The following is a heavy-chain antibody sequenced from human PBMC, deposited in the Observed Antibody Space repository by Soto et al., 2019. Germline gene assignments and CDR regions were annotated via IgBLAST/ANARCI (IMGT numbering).Heavy chain of an antibody. CDR2: IGAARDP. CDR3: ARAYTVRLPRRADYYYALDV. CDR1: GFSFSDYD. V-gene: IGHV3-13*05. Sequence: GGSLRLSCTASGFSFSDYDMHWVRQVPGKGLEWVSTIGAARDPYYTGAVKHRFTISRENARNSMFLQMNSVTVGDTAVYYCARAYTVRLPRRADYYYALDVWGPGIMVTVFS. J-gene: IGHJ6*02. D-gene: IGHD2-15*01.